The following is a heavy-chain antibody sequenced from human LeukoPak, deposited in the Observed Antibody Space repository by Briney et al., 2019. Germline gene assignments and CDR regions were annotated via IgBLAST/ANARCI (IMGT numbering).Heavy chain of an antibody. CDR3: ARGVGWFDP. Sequence: GGSVRLSCTASGYTFTNYWMTWVRQTPGKGLEGVANVNEDGNEKNYVDPVKGRFTISRDNTENAVSQQMNTLRVEDTAVYYCARGVGWFDPWGQGTLVTVSS. CDR2: VNEDGNEK. D-gene: IGHD3-10*01. J-gene: IGHJ5*02. CDR1: GYTFTNYW. V-gene: IGHV3-7*01.